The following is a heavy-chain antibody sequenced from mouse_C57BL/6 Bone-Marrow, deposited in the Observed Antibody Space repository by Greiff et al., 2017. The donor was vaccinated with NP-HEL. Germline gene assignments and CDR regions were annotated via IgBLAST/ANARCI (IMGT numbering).Heavy chain of an antibody. CDR3: AREGYDGYYEAWFAY. V-gene: IGHV1-55*01. J-gene: IGHJ3*01. CDR2: IYPGSGST. CDR1: GYTFTSYW. D-gene: IGHD2-3*01. Sequence: QVQLKQPGAELVKPGASVKMSCKASGYTFTSYWITWVKQRPGQGLEWIGDIYPGSGSTNYNEKFKSKATLTVDTSSSTAYMQLSSLTSEDSAVYYCAREGYDGYYEAWFAYWGQGTLVTVSA.